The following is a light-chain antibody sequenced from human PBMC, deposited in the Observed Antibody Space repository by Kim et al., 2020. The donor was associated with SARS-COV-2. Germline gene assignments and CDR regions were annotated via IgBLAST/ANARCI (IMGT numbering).Light chain of an antibody. Sequence: DIQMTQSPTSLSASVGDRVTITCRASQGINNYLVWFQQKPGKDPKSLIYGGSSEFSSSGSGTHFILTINNLQPEDFATYYCQQYSSYPRTFGQGTKVDIK. CDR2: GG. V-gene: IGKV1-16*02. CDR3: QQYSSYPRT. J-gene: IGKJ1*01. CDR1: QGINNY.